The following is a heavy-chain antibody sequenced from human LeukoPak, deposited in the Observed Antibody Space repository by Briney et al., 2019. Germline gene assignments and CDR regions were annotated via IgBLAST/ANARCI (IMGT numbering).Heavy chain of an antibody. CDR1: GGSFSGYY. D-gene: IGHD3-10*01. Sequence: SETLSLTCAVYGGSFSGYYWSWIRQPPGKGLEWIGEINHSGSTNYNPSLKSRVIISVDTSKNQFSLKLSSVTAADTAVYYCARRRITMVRGPLDYWGQGTLVTVSS. CDR3: ARRRITMVRGPLDY. V-gene: IGHV4-34*01. J-gene: IGHJ4*02. CDR2: INHSGST.